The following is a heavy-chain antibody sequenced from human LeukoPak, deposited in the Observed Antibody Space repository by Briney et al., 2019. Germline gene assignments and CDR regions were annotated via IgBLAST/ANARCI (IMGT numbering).Heavy chain of an antibody. CDR2: ISGSGGST. D-gene: IGHD6-25*01. Sequence: PGGSLRLSCAASGFTFSSYAMSWVRQAPGKGLEWVSAISGSGGSTYYADSVKGRFTISRDNSKNTLYLQMNSLRAEDTAVYYCAKAISRWSPVLAGATGYWGQGTLVTVSS. CDR1: GFTFSSYA. V-gene: IGHV3-23*01. J-gene: IGHJ4*02. CDR3: AKAISRWSPVLAGATGY.